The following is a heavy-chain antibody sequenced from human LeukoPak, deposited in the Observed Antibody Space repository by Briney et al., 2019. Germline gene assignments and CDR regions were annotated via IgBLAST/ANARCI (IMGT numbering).Heavy chain of an antibody. J-gene: IGHJ4*02. CDR2: INHSGST. V-gene: IGHV4-34*01. CDR3: ASSWGVDTAMVTVFY. CDR1: GGSFSGYY. D-gene: IGHD5-18*01. Sequence: SETLSLTCAVYGGSFSGYYWSWIRQPPGKGLEWNGEINHSGSTNYNPSLKSRVTISVDTSKNQFSLKLSSVTAADTAVYYCASSWGVDTAMVTVFYWGQGTLVTVSS.